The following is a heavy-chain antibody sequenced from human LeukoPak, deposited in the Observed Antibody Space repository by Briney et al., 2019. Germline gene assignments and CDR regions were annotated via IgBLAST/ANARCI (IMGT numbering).Heavy chain of an antibody. V-gene: IGHV3-23*01. CDR3: AKITKATTPNY. CDR1: GLPFSNYA. CDR2: ITVSVRKT. D-gene: IGHD4-17*01. Sequence: GGSLRLSCAASGLPFSNYAMNWVRQASGRGLDWVSGITVSVRKTYYAGSVKGRFSISRDNSKNTVYLQMSDLRAEDTAVYYCAKITKATTPNYWGQGTLVTVSS. J-gene: IGHJ4*02.